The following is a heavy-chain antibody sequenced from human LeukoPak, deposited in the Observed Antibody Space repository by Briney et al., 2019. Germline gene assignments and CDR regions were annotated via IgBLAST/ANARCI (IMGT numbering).Heavy chain of an antibody. CDR1: GYTFTGYY. J-gene: IGHJ4*02. CDR2: INPNSGGT. V-gene: IGHV1-2*02. D-gene: IGHD6-13*01. CDR3: AREPEDIAAAGTFDY. Sequence: GASVKVSCKASGYTFTGYYMRWVRQAPGQGLEWMGWINPNSGGTNYAQKFQGRVTMTRDTSISTAYMELSRLRSDDTAVYYCAREPEDIAAAGTFDYWGQGTLVTVSS.